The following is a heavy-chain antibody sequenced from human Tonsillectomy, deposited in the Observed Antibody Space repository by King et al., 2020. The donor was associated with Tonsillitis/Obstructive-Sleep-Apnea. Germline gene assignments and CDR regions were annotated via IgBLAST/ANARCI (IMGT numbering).Heavy chain of an antibody. CDR2: INPSVGST. CDR1: GYTFTSYY. Sequence: QLVQSGAEVKKPGASGKVSCKASGYTFTSYYMHWVRQAPGQGLEWMGIINPSVGSTSYAQKFQGRVTMTRDTSTSTVYMELSSLRSEDTAVYYCARLARIAVAGGRWFDPWGQGTLVTVSS. D-gene: IGHD6-19*01. CDR3: ARLARIAVAGGRWFDP. V-gene: IGHV1-46*01. J-gene: IGHJ5*02.